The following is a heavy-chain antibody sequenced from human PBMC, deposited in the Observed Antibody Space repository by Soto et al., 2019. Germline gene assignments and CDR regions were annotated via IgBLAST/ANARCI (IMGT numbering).Heavy chain of an antibody. D-gene: IGHD3-10*01. J-gene: IGHJ4*01. CDR1: GFTFSRYS. V-gene: IGHV3-48*01. CDR3: ARDRSRHFDN. CDR2: IGTSSSTI. Sequence: GGSLRLSCAASGFTFSRYSMNWVRQAPGKGLEWVSYIGTSSSTIYYADSVTGRFTISRDNAKNSLYLQMNSLRAEDTAVYYCARDRSRHFDNRGHGTLVTVSS.